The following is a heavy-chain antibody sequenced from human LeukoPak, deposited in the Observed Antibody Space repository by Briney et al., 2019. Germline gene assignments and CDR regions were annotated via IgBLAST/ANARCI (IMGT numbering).Heavy chain of an antibody. V-gene: IGHV3-21*05. D-gene: IGHD2-2*01. CDR1: GFPFSLYA. CDR3: ARDTFQPGLIDS. J-gene: IGHJ4*02. CDR2: INDDSTDI. Sequence: PGGSLRLSCAASGFPFSLYAMNWVRQAPGKGLEWVSYINDDSTDIHYADSVKGRFSISRDSARNTLYLQLSSLRAEDTAVYYXARDTFQPGLIDSWGQGTLVTVSS.